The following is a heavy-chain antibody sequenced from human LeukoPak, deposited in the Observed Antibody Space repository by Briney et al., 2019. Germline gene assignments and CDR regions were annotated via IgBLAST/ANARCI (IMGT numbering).Heavy chain of an antibody. CDR2: ISGSSSYI. V-gene: IGHV3-21*01. Sequence: GGSLRLSCAASGFTFSSYAMSWVRQAPGKGLEWVSAISGSSSYIYYADSVKGRFTLSRDNAKNSLYLQMNSLRVEDTAVYYCARELWLQTDYWGQGTLVTVSS. J-gene: IGHJ4*02. D-gene: IGHD5-24*01. CDR3: ARELWLQTDY. CDR1: GFTFSSYA.